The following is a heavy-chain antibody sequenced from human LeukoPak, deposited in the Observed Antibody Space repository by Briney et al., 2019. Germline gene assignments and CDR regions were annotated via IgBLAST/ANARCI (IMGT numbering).Heavy chain of an antibody. CDR1: GFTFNSYA. D-gene: IGHD3-16*02. CDR2: ISNSGGST. V-gene: IGHV3-23*01. Sequence: RTGGSLRLSCAASGFTFNSYAMSWVRQAPGKGLEWVSAISNSGGSTYYADSMKGRFTISRDNSKNTLYLQMNSLRAEDTAVYYCAKDGYYDYVWGSYRYMGDWGQGTLVTVSS. CDR3: AKDGYYDYVWGSYRYMGD. J-gene: IGHJ4*02.